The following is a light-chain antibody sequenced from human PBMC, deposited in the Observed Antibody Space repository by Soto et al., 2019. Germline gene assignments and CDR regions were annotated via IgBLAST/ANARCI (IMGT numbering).Light chain of an antibody. Sequence: ETVMTQSPATLSMSLGERATLSCRASQSVNSNLAWYQQKPGQVPRLLIYGASTRASGIPARFSGSGSGTEFTLTISSLQSEDFAVYYCQQYNFWPTFGQGTKVEIK. CDR2: GAS. V-gene: IGKV3-15*01. J-gene: IGKJ1*01. CDR1: QSVNSN. CDR3: QQYNFWPT.